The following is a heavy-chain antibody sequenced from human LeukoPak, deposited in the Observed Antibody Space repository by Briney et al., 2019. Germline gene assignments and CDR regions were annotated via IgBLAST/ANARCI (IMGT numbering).Heavy chain of an antibody. J-gene: IGHJ4*02. CDR1: GYSISSGYY. D-gene: IGHD5-18*01. CDR2: IYHNGNT. CDR3: ARVRYNYGDSDY. V-gene: IGHV4-38-2*01. Sequence: KTSETLSLTCAVSGYSISSGYYWGWIRQPPGKGLEWIGTIYHNGNTYYNPSLKTRVTISVDTSNNQFSLKLSSVTAADTAVYYCARVRYNYGDSDYWGQGTLVTVSS.